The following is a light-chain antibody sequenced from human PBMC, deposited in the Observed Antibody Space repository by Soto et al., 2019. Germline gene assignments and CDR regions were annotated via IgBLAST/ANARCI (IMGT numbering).Light chain of an antibody. CDR3: QQYKDWPKT. V-gene: IGKV3-15*01. CDR2: GAS. Sequence: ETVMTQSPATLSVSPGEGAVLSCRASQSVSSYVAWYQQRPGQAPRGLIYGASTRATGIPIRFSGSGSGTEFTLTIGSLQSEDSAVYYCQQYKDWPKTFGQGTKVEIK. J-gene: IGKJ1*01. CDR1: QSVSSY.